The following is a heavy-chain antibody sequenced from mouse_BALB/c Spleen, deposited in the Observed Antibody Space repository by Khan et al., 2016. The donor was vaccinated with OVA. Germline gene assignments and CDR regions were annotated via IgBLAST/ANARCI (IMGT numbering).Heavy chain of an antibody. V-gene: IGHV3-2*02. CDR3: AMGRTY. Sequence: EVQLVESGPGLVKSSQSLSLTCTVTGYSITSDYAWNWIRQFPGNKLEWMGYISYSGRTSYNPSLKSRISVTRDTSKNQFFLQLNSVTTEDTATYYCAMGRTYWGQGTLVTVSA. CDR1: GYSITSDYA. J-gene: IGHJ3*01. D-gene: IGHD4-1*01. CDR2: ISYSGRT.